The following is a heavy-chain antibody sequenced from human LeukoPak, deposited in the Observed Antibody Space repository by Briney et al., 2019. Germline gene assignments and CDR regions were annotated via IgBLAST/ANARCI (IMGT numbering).Heavy chain of an antibody. CDR2: IQQDGSGK. D-gene: IGHD6-6*01. CDR3: GGDSSSSVGLES. Sequence: PGGSLRLSCAASGFTFSGYWMNWVHQAPGKGLEWVANIQQDGSGKYYVDSVKGRFTISRDNAKNSLYLQMNSLRAEDTAVFYCGGDSSSSVGLESWGHGTLVTVSS. J-gene: IGHJ5*01. CDR1: GFTFSGYW. V-gene: IGHV3-7*04.